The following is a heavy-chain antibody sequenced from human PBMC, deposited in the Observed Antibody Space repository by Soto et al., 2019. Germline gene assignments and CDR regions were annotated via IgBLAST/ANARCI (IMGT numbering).Heavy chain of an antibody. CDR3: ARDGSDSSSWTPYFDY. J-gene: IGHJ4*02. D-gene: IGHD6-13*01. CDR2: ISISSSAL. Sequence: GGSLRLSCAASTFTFNSYNMNWVRQAPGKGLEWVSYISISSSALYYADSVKGRFTISRDNAKNSLFLQMNSLRAEDTAMYYCARDGSDSSSWTPYFDYWGQGILVTVSS. CDR1: TFTFNSYN. V-gene: IGHV3-48*01.